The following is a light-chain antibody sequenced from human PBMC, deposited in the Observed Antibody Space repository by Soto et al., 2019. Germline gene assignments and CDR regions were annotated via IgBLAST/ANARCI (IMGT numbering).Light chain of an antibody. V-gene: IGLV2-14*03. CDR3: SSYTRSDSYV. CDR1: SGDIGDYNY. CDR2: YVT. Sequence: QSALTQPVSVSGSPGQSITISCTGTSGDIGDYNYVSWYQQHPGEAPKLMIYYVTHRPSGVSDRFSGSKSGNTASLTISGLQAEDEDNYYCSSYTRSDSYVFGTGTKVTVL. J-gene: IGLJ1*01.